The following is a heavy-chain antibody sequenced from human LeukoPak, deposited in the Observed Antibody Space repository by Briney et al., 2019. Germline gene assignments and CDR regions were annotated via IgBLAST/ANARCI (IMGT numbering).Heavy chain of an antibody. D-gene: IGHD3-10*01. Sequence: ASVKVSCKASGYTFTGYYMHWVRQAPGQGLEWMGWINPNSGGTNYAQKFQGRVTMTRDTSISTAYMELSRLRSDDTTVYYCARSERSGSYTMDVWGQGTTVTVSS. J-gene: IGHJ6*02. V-gene: IGHV1-2*02. CDR1: GYTFTGYY. CDR3: ARSERSGSYTMDV. CDR2: INPNSGGT.